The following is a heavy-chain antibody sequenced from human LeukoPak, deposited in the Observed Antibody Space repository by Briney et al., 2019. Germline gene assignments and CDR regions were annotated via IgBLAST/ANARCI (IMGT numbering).Heavy chain of an antibody. CDR2: IIPIFGTA. J-gene: IGHJ4*02. CDR3: ARGVGSSGWYDY. V-gene: IGHV1-69*05. D-gene: IGHD6-19*01. CDR1: GGTFISYA. Sequence: SVKVSCKASGGTFISYAISWVRQAPGQGVEWMGRIIPIFGTAKYAQKFQGRVTITTDESTSTAYMELSSLRSEDTAVYYCARGVGSSGWYDYWGQGTLVTVSS.